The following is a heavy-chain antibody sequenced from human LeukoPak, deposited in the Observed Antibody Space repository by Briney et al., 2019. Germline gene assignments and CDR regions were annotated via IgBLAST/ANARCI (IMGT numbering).Heavy chain of an antibody. D-gene: IGHD6-13*01. Sequence: SETLSLTCTVSGGSISSYYWSWIRQPAGKGLEWIGRIYSTGSTNYNPSLKSRVTMSVDTSKNQFSLRLRSVTAADTAVYYCARQMASAGTVLFDSWGQGALVTVS. J-gene: IGHJ4*02. CDR1: GGSISSYY. V-gene: IGHV4-4*07. CDR2: IYSTGST. CDR3: ARQMASAGTVLFDS.